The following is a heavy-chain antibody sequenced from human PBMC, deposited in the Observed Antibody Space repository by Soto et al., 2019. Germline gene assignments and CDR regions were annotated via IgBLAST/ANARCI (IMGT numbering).Heavy chain of an antibody. D-gene: IGHD3-10*01. CDR2: MNPNSGNT. CDR1: GYTFTSYD. CDR3: ARVYGGYYYYYMDV. J-gene: IGHJ6*03. Sequence: ASVKVSCKASGYTFTSYDINWVRQATGQGLEWMGWMNPNSGNTGYAQKFQGRVTMTRNTSISTAYMELSSLRSEDTAVYYCARVYGGYYYYYMDVWGKGTTVTVSS. V-gene: IGHV1-8*01.